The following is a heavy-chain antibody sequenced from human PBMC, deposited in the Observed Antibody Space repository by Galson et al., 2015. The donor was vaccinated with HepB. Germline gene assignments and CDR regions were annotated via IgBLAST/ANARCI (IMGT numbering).Heavy chain of an antibody. Sequence: SLRLSCAASGFTFTNYGIQWVRQAPGKGLEWVAIIWYDGNKKYYADSVKGRFTISRDNSKNTVYLQMNSLRAEDTAVYYYARDTGAQSFAWTAPGYWGQGTLVTVSS. D-gene: IGHD3-9*01. V-gene: IGHV3-33*01. J-gene: IGHJ4*02. CDR1: GFTFTNYG. CDR2: IWYDGNKK. CDR3: ARDTGAQSFAWTAPGY.